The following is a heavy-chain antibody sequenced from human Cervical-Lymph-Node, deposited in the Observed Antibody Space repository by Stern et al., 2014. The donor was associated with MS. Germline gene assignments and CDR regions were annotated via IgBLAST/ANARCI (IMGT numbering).Heavy chain of an antibody. Sequence: VQLVESGGGVVQPGRSLRLSCAASGFTFSSYGMHWVRQAPGKGLEWVTVIWHDGSHKYYAASVKGRFTSSRDNSKNTVHLQMNSLRAEDTAIYYCARGSAVAGTDYWGQGTLVTVSS. V-gene: IGHV3-33*01. CDR2: IWHDGSHK. J-gene: IGHJ4*02. CDR1: GFTFSSYG. D-gene: IGHD6-19*01. CDR3: ARGSAVAGTDY.